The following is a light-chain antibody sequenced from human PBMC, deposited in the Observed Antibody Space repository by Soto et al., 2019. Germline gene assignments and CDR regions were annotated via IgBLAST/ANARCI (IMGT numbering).Light chain of an antibody. Sequence: QSALTQPASVSGSPGQSITISCTGSSSDVGSYNFVSWHQQHPGKAPKLMIYEGSKRPSGVSNRFSGSKSGNTASLTSSGLQAEDEADYYCCSYAGGSNWVFGGGTKVTVL. J-gene: IGLJ3*02. CDR3: CSYAGGSNWV. CDR2: EGS. CDR1: SSDVGSYNF. V-gene: IGLV2-23*01.